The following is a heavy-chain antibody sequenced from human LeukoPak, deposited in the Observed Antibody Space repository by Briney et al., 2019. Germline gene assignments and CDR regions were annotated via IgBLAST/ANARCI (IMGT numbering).Heavy chain of an antibody. D-gene: IGHD1-7*01. J-gene: IGHJ3*02. CDR2: INPNSGGT. Sequence: ASVKVSCKASGYTFTTYYMHWVRQAPGQGLEWMGWINPNSGGTNYAQRFQGRVTMTRDTSISTAYMELSRLRSDDTAVYYCARVGTGTTDDAFDIWGQGTTVTVSS. V-gene: IGHV1-2*02. CDR3: ARVGTGTTDDAFDI. CDR1: GYTFTTYY.